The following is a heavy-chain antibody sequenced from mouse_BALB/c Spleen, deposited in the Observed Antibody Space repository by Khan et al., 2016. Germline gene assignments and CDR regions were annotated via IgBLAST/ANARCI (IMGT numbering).Heavy chain of an antibody. CDR2: IRTKRNNYAT. CDR3: VIGDCGY. CDR1: KFTFNTYA. V-gene: IGHV10-1*02. J-gene: IGHJ3*02. Sequence: EVQLVEAGGGLVQPEGSWKLSCSASKFTFNTYAMDWVAQAPGKDLKWIARIRTKRNNYATSYADSVMDRFTISRDDSQGMLYLQMNNLKTEDTAMYYCVIGDCGYWVQGTLVTV. D-gene: IGHD2-13*01.